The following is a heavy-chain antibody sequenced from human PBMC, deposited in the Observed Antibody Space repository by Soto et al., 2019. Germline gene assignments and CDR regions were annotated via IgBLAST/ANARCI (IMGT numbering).Heavy chain of an antibody. J-gene: IGHJ6*02. D-gene: IGHD3-9*01. V-gene: IGHV3-15*07. CDR2: IKSKTDGGTT. Sequence: PGGSLRLSCAASGFTFSNAWMNWVRQAPGKGLEWFGRIKSKTDGGTTDYAAPVKGRFTISRDDSKNTLYLQMNSLKTEDTAVYYCTTELGHDILTGPYYYYGMDVWGQGTTVTVSS. CDR3: TTELGHDILTGPYYYYGMDV. CDR1: GFTFSNAW.